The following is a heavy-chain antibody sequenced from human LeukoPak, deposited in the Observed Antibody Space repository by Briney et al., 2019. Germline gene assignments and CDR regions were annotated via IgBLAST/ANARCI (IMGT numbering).Heavy chain of an antibody. V-gene: IGHV1-2*02. Sequence: ASVKVSCKASGYTFTGYYMHWVRQARGQGLEWMGWINPNSGGTNYAQKFQGRVTMTRDTSISTAYMELSRLRSDDTAVYYCARKVPQLYAFDIWGQGTMVTVSS. CDR3: ARKVPQLYAFDI. J-gene: IGHJ3*02. CDR1: GYTFTGYY. CDR2: INPNSGGT.